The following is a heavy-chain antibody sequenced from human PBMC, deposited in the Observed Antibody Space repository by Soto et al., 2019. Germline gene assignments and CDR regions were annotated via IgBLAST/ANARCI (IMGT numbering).Heavy chain of an antibody. CDR2: INLNSGTT. V-gene: IGHV1-2*02. CDR1: GSTFTGHY. D-gene: IGHD6-13*01. CDR3: ARAGIAAAGSGEYGMDV. Sequence: ASVKVSCKASGSTFTGHYIHWVRQAPGQGLEWMGWINLNSGTTKYAQKFQGRVTLTRETSITTAYMELNSLKSDDTAVYYCARAGIAAAGSGEYGMDVWGQGTTVTVS. J-gene: IGHJ6*02.